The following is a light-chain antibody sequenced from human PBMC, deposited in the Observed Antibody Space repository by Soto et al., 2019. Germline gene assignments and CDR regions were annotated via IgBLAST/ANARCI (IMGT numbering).Light chain of an antibody. CDR3: QQYHHWPTIT. V-gene: IGKV3-11*01. CDR1: QSVSSY. J-gene: IGKJ5*01. Sequence: EIVLTQSPATLSLSPGESANLSCRASQSVSSYLSWYQQKPGQAHRLIIYDASNRATGIPARFSGSGSGTEFTLTISSLQSEDFAVYYCQQYHHWPTITFGQGTRLEIK. CDR2: DAS.